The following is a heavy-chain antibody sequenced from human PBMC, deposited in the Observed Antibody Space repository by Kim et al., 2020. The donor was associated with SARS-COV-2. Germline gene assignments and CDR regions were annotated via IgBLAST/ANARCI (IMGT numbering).Heavy chain of an antibody. CDR2: IYYSGNT. J-gene: IGHJ4*02. Sequence: SETLSLICTVSGGSISTSSYYWGWIRQPPGKGLEWIGNIYYSGNTYYNSSLKSRVTIFLDTSKNQFTLKLSSVTAADTAVYYCARALDYYDRSAYYDWGQGTLLTDSS. CDR3: ARALDYYDRSAYYD. CDR1: GGSISTSSYY. V-gene: IGHV4-39*01. D-gene: IGHD3-22*01.